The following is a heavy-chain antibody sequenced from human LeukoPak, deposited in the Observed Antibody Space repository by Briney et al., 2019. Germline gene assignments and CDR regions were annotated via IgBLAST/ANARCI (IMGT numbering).Heavy chain of an antibody. D-gene: IGHD3-22*01. J-gene: IGHJ5*02. V-gene: IGHV4-34*01. CDR3: AGGITMIVVVTLYNWFDP. CDR2: INHSGST. CDR1: GGFFSGYY. Sequence: SETLSLTCAVYGGFFSGYYWSWIRQPPGKGLEWIGEINHSGSTNYNPSLKSRVTISVDTSKNQFSLKLSSVTAADTAVYYCAGGITMIVVVTLYNWFDPWGQGTLVTVSS.